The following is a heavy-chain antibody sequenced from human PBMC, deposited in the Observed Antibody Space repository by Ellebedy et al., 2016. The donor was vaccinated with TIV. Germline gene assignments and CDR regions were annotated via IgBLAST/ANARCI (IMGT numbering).Heavy chain of an antibody. CDR1: GYNFASFW. D-gene: IGHD6-13*01. Sequence: GESLKISCKGSGYNFASFWIGWVRQMPGKGLEWLGIIYPGDSDPRYGPSFQGQVTISADKSITTAYLQWSSLKASDSAIYYCARTLRPYSTNWYYFDYWGQGTLVTVSS. CDR3: ARTLRPYSTNWYYFDY. V-gene: IGHV5-51*01. J-gene: IGHJ4*02. CDR2: IYPGDSDP.